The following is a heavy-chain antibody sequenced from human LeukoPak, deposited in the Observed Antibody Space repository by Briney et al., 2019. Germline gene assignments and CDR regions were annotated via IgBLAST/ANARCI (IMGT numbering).Heavy chain of an antibody. Sequence: SVKVSCKASGYTFVNHYIHWVRQAPGQGLEWMGGIIPIFGTANYAQKFQGRVTITADESTSTAYMELSSLRSEDTAVYYCARVPQRSSDHYYGMDVWGQGTTVTVSS. V-gene: IGHV1-69*13. CDR1: GYTFVNHY. CDR3: ARVPQRSSDHYYGMDV. CDR2: IIPIFGTA. J-gene: IGHJ6*02. D-gene: IGHD6-25*01.